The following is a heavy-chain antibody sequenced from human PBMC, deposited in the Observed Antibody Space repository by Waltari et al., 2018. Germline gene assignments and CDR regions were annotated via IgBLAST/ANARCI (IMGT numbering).Heavy chain of an antibody. Sequence: EVQLVESGGGLVQSGGSLRLSCAASGLSISSYWMIWVRKAPGKGLVWVSHITTDVTSTNYADSVKGRFTISRDSAKNTLYLQMNSLRAEDTALYYCVREGHDYYNEGDAFDIWGHGTMVTVSS. CDR2: ITTDVTST. CDR1: GLSISSYW. V-gene: IGHV3-74*01. CDR3: VREGHDYYNEGDAFDI. D-gene: IGHD2-21*02. J-gene: IGHJ3*02.